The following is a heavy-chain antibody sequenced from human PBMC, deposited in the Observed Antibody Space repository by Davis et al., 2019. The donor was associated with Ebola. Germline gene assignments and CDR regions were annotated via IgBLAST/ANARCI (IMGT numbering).Heavy chain of an antibody. Sequence: GESLKISCSGSGYSFTDYWITWVRQMPGKGLEWMGRIDPTDSYINYSPAFEGHVIISADKSITTAYLQWNSLKASDTATYFCARHRVRHCSGTSCSEYYYFGMDVWGQGTTVTVSS. D-gene: IGHD2-2*01. CDR3: ARHRVRHCSGTSCSEYYYFGMDV. CDR1: GYSFTDYW. CDR2: IDPTDSYI. V-gene: IGHV5-10-1*01. J-gene: IGHJ6*02.